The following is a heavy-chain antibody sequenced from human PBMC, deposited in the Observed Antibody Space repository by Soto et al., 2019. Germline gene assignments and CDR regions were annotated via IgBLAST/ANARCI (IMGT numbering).Heavy chain of an antibody. CDR3: ATAEVDY. CDR1: GFTFGNYW. Sequence: GRSLRLSCAASGFTFGNYWMHWVRQPPGKGLEWVSRMNSDGSTTNYADSVKGRFTVSRDNAKNTLYLQMNSLRAEDTAVYYCATAEVDYWGPGTLVTVSS. J-gene: IGHJ4*02. CDR2: MNSDGSTT. V-gene: IGHV3-74*01.